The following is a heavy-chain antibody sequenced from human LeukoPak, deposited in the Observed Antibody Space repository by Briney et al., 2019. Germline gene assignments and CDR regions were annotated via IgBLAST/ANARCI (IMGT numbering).Heavy chain of an antibody. V-gene: IGHV1-69*06. Sequence: ASVKVSCKASGGTFSSYAISWVPQAPGQGLEWMGGIIPIFGTANYAQKFQGRVTITADKSTSTAYMELSSLRSEDTAVYYCASDVHSTADPYDYWGQGTLVTVSS. D-gene: IGHD2-2*01. CDR3: ASDVHSTADPYDY. J-gene: IGHJ4*02. CDR2: IIPIFGTA. CDR1: GGTFSSYA.